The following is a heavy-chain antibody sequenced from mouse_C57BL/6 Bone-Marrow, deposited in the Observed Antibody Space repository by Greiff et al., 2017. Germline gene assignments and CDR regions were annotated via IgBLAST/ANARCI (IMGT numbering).Heavy chain of an antibody. CDR3: ARYPLLFDY. D-gene: IGHD1-1*01. V-gene: IGHV1-26*01. Sequence: VQLQQSGPELVKPGASVKISCKASGYTFTDYYMNWVKQSHGKSLEWIGDINPNNGGTSYNQKFKGKGTLTVDKSSSTAYMELRSLTSEDSAVYYCARYPLLFDYWGQGTTLTVSS. CDR1: GYTFTDYY. J-gene: IGHJ2*01. CDR2: INPNNGGT.